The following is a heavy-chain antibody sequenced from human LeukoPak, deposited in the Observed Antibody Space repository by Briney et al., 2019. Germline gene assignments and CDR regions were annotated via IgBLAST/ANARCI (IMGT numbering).Heavy chain of an antibody. J-gene: IGHJ4*02. V-gene: IGHV3-23*01. CDR1: GFTFSSYA. CDR3: AKTLVTTGLNPFDY. Sequence: PGGSLRLSCAASGFTFSSYAISWVRQAPGKGLQWDSAISGSGGGTYYADSVKGRFTISRDNSMNTLYLQMNSLRADDTAVYYCAKTLVTTGLNPFDYWGQGTLVTVSS. D-gene: IGHD4-11*01. CDR2: ISGSGGGT.